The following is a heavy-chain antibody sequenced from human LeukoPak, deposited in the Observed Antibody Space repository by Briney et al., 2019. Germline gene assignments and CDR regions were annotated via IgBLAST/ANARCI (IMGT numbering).Heavy chain of an antibody. D-gene: IGHD6-19*01. J-gene: IGHJ4*02. Sequence: SETLSLTCTVSGGSISSYYWSWIRQPPGKGLEWIGYIYYSGSTNYNPSLKSRVTISVDTSKNQFSLKLSSVTAADTAVYYCARAHGYSSGWYPYYFDYWGQGTLVTVSS. V-gene: IGHV4-59*01. CDR3: ARAHGYSSGWYPYYFDY. CDR2: IYYSGST. CDR1: GGSISSYY.